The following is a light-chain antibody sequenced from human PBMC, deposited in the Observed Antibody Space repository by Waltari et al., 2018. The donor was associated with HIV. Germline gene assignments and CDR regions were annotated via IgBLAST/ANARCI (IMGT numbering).Light chain of an antibody. CDR3: QAWDSSTYV. CDR1: KLGDKY. CDR2: QDS. J-gene: IGLJ1*01. V-gene: IGLV3-1*01. Sequence: SYELTQPPSVSVSPGQTASITCSGDKLGDKYACWYQQKPGQSLVLVIYQDSKRPSGIPERFSGSSSGNTATLTITGTQAMDEAVYYCQAWDSSTYVFGTGTKVTVL.